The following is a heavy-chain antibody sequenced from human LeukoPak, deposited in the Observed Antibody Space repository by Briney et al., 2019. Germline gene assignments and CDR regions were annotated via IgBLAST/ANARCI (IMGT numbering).Heavy chain of an antibody. CDR3: AKVPCTVPYYFDY. V-gene: IGHV3-23*01. J-gene: IGHJ4*02. Sequence: PGGSLRLSCAASGFTFSSYAMSWVRQAPGKGLEWVSAISGSGGSTYYADSVKGRFTISRDNSKNTLYLQMNSPRAEDTAVYYGAKVPCTVPYYFDYWGQGTLVTVSS. D-gene: IGHD4-17*01. CDR2: ISGSGGST. CDR1: GFTFSSYA.